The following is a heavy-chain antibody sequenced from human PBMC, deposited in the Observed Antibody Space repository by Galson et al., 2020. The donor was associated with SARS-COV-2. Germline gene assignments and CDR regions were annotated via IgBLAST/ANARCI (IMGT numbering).Heavy chain of an antibody. Sequence: SETLSLTCTVSGGSISSGSYYWSWIRQPAGKGLEWIGRNYTSGSNNYNPSLKSRVTISVDTSKNQFSLKLSSVTAADTAVYYCARDVNDWNPNYYYYYMDVWGKGTTVTISS. CDR2: NYTSGSN. D-gene: IGHD1-1*01. V-gene: IGHV4-61*02. J-gene: IGHJ6*03. CDR3: ARDVNDWNPNYYYYYMDV. CDR1: GGSISSGSYY.